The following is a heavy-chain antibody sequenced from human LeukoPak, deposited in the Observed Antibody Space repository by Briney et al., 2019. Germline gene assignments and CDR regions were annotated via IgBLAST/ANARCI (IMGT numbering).Heavy chain of an antibody. D-gene: IGHD1-26*01. CDR2: IYYSGST. Sequence: SETLSLTCTVSGGSISSYYWSWIRQPPGKGLEWIGYIYYSGSTNYNPSLKSRVTISVDTSKNQFSLKLSSVTADDTAVYYCARVRGELDAFDIWGQGTMVTVSS. J-gene: IGHJ3*02. CDR1: GGSISSYY. CDR3: ARVRGELDAFDI. V-gene: IGHV4-59*01.